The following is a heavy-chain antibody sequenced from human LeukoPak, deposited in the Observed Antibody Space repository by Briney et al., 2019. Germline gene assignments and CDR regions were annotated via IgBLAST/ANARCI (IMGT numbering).Heavy chain of an antibody. J-gene: IGHJ6*03. Sequence: GASVKVSCKASGYTFTGYYMHWVRQAPGQGLEWMGWISAYNGNTNYAQKLQGRVTMTTDTSTSTAYMELRSLRSDDTAVYFCARSDYGSGGGDCYMDVWGKGTTVTVSS. CDR3: ARSDYGSGGGDCYMDV. CDR2: ISAYNGNT. CDR1: GYTFTGYY. D-gene: IGHD3-10*01. V-gene: IGHV1-18*04.